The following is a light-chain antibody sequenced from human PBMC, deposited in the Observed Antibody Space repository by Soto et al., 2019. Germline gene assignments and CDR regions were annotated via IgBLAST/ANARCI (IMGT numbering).Light chain of an antibody. CDR1: SSDLGGYNY. CDR3: SSYTSSSTLLYV. CDR2: DVS. Sequence: QSALTQPASVSGSPGQSISISSTGTSSDLGGYNYVSWYQQHPGKAPKLMIYDVSNRPSGVSNRFSGSKSGNTASLTISGLQAEDEADYYCSSYTSSSTLLYVFGTGTKLTVL. J-gene: IGLJ1*01. V-gene: IGLV2-14*01.